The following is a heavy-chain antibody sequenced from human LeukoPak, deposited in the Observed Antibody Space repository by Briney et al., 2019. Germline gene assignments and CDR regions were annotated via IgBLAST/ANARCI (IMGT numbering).Heavy chain of an antibody. J-gene: IGHJ2*01. CDR3: ARARRIVLMVYATDYWYFDL. CDR2: INTSGGST. D-gene: IGHD2-8*01. Sequence: ASVKVSCKASGYTFTSYYMHWVRQAPGQGREWMGIINTSGGSTSYAQKFQGRVTMTRDTSTSTVYMELSSLRSEDTAVYYCARARRIVLMVYATDYWYFDLWGRGTLVTVSS. V-gene: IGHV1-46*01. CDR1: GYTFTSYY.